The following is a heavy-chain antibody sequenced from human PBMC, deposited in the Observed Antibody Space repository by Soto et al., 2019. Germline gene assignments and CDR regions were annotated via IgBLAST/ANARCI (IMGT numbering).Heavy chain of an antibody. CDR2: IKQDGSEK. Sequence: PGGSLRLSCAASGFTFSSYWMSWVRQAPGKGLEWVANIKQDGSEKYYVDSVKGRFTISRDNAKNSLYLQMNSLRAEDTAVYYCARFRDLSGYYYYYYGMDVWGQGTTVTVSS. CDR3: ARFRDLSGYYYYYYGMDV. V-gene: IGHV3-7*01. J-gene: IGHJ6*02. D-gene: IGHD3-22*01. CDR1: GFTFSSYW.